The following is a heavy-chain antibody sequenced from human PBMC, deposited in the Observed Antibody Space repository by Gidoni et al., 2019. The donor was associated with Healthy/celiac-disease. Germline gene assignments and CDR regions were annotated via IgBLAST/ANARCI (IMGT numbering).Heavy chain of an antibody. V-gene: IGHV4-59*08. Sequence: QVPLQESCPGLAKPSETLSPTCTVSGGSISSYYWSWIRPPPGKGLEWFGYIYYSGSTNYNPSLKRRVPISVDTSKNQFSLKLSSVTAADTAVYYCARHQGSSGWYTEGAFDYWGQGTLVTVSS. D-gene: IGHD6-19*01. CDR2: IYYSGST. CDR1: GGSISSYY. J-gene: IGHJ4*02. CDR3: ARHQGSSGWYTEGAFDY.